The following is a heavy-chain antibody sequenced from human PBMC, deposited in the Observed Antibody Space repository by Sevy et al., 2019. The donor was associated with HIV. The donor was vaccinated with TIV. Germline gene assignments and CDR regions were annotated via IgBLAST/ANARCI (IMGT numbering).Heavy chain of an antibody. CDR3: AREGDDSSGYYLLGYYYGMDV. Sequence: GGSLRLACAASGFTFSSYAMHWVRQAPGKGLEWVAVLSYDGSNKYYADSVKGRFTISRDNSKNTLYLQMNSLRAEDTAVYYCAREGDDSSGYYLLGYYYGMDVWGQGTTVTVSS. V-gene: IGHV3-30-3*01. J-gene: IGHJ6*02. CDR2: LSYDGSNK. D-gene: IGHD3-22*01. CDR1: GFTFSSYA.